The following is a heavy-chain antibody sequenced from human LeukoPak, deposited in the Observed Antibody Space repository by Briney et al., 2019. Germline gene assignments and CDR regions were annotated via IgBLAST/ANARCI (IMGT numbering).Heavy chain of an antibody. CDR2: INPNSGGT. D-gene: IGHD1-26*01. CDR1: GYSFTDDY. J-gene: IGHJ4*02. Sequence: GAAVTLSCTPSGYSFTDDYVKWGRQAPVQGLEWMGWINPNSGGTNYAQKFQGRVTMTRDTSITTAYMELSSLRSDDTAMYYCTRALGSDYCGQGTLVTVSS. V-gene: IGHV1-2*02. CDR3: TRALGSDY.